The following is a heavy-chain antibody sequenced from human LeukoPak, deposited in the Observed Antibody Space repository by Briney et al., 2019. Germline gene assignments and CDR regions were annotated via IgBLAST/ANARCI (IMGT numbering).Heavy chain of an antibody. Sequence: GGSLRLSCAASGFTFSSYGMTWLRQTPAKGLEWVSAISGSGETTYYSDSVKGRFTTCRDNSKNTLFLQMNSLRVEDAAMYYCAKTHGYFDQWGQGTLVAVSS. CDR1: GFTFSSYG. V-gene: IGHV3-23*01. CDR3: AKTHGYFDQ. D-gene: IGHD3-22*01. CDR2: ISGSGETT. J-gene: IGHJ4*02.